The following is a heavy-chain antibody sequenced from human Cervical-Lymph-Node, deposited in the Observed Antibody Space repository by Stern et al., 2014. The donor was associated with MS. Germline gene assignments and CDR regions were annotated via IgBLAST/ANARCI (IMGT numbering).Heavy chain of an antibody. CDR2: IYPGDSEI. CDR3: VRDSGYVALDV. Sequence: VQLVQSGAEVKKPGESLKISCKGSGYNFINYWIGWVRQMPGKGLEWMAIIYPGDSEIRYSPSFQGQVTISADKSISTAYLQWSSLKASDTAMYYCVRDSGYVALDVWGQGTMVTVSS. V-gene: IGHV5-51*01. D-gene: IGHD5-12*01. J-gene: IGHJ3*01. CDR1: GYNFINYW.